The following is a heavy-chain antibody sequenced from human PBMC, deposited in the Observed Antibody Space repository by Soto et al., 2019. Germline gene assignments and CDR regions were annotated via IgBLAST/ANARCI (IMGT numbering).Heavy chain of an antibody. V-gene: IGHV1-69*12. CDR3: ARDVPCAGYYYGMDV. Sequence: QVQLVQSGAVVMKPGCSVKVSCKASGGTFSSYAISWVRQAPGQGLEWMAGIMPIFGTANYAQKFKGRVTITADESTSTGYMELSSLRSAATAVYYCARDVPCAGYYYGMDVWGKGTTVTVSS. CDR1: GGTFSSYA. CDR2: IMPIFGTA. J-gene: IGHJ6*04. D-gene: IGHD2-8*02.